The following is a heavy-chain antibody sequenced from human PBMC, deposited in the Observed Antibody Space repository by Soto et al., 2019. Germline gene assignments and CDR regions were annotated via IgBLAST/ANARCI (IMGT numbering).Heavy chain of an antibody. J-gene: IGHJ4*02. CDR2: IYYSGST. D-gene: IGHD1-26*01. V-gene: IGHV4-28*01. Sequence: QVQLQESGPGLVKPSDTLSLTCAVSGYSISSSNWWGWIRQPPGKGLEWIGYIYYSGSTYYNPSLKSRVTMAVDTSKNQFSLKLSSVTAVDTAVYYCARTDDRYSGSYAVDYWGQGTLVTVSS. CDR1: GYSISSSNW. CDR3: ARTDDRYSGSYAVDY.